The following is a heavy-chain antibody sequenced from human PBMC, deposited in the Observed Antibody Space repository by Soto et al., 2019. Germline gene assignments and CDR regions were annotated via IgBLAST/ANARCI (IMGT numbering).Heavy chain of an antibody. CDR1: GGSISSGGYY. V-gene: IGHV4-31*03. Sequence: QVQLQESGPGLVKPSQTLSLTCTVSGGSISSGGYYWSWIRQHPGKGLEWIGYIYYSGSTYYNPSLKSRVTISVDTSKNQFSLKLSSVTAADTDVYYCARGLERLVTHLNWFDPWGQGTLVTVSS. D-gene: IGHD1-1*01. CDR3: ARGLERLVTHLNWFDP. J-gene: IGHJ5*02. CDR2: IYYSGST.